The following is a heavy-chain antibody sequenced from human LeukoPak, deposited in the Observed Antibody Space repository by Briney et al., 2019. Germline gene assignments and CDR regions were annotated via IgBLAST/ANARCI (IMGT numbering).Heavy chain of an antibody. Sequence: SETLSLTCAVYGGSFSGYYWSWIRQPPGKGLEWIGEINHSGSTNYNPSLKSRVTISVDTSKNQFSLKLSSVTAADTAVYYCARAGYGGNTKYFQHWGQGTLVTVSS. CDR2: INHSGST. CDR3: ARAGYGGNTKYFQH. J-gene: IGHJ1*01. V-gene: IGHV4-34*01. CDR1: GGSFSGYY. D-gene: IGHD4-23*01.